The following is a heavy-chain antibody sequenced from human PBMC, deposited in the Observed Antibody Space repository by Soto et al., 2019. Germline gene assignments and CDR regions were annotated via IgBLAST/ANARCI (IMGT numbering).Heavy chain of an antibody. CDR2: ISSSSSYI. Sequence: GGSLRLSCAASGFTFSSYSMNWVRQAPGKGLEWVSSISSSSSYIYYADSVKGRFTISRDNAKNSLYLQMNSLRAEDTAVYYCASSADDIYAFDIWGQGTMVTVSS. CDR1: GFTFSSYS. CDR3: ASSADDIYAFDI. V-gene: IGHV3-21*01. J-gene: IGHJ3*02. D-gene: IGHD3-9*01.